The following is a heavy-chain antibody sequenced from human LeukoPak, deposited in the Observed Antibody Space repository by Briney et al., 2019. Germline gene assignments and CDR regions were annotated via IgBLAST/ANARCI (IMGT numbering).Heavy chain of an antibody. CDR2: IKQDGREK. Sequence: GGSLRLSCAASGFTFSNYWMSWVRRAPGKGLEWVANIKQDGREKYYVDSVKGRFTISRDNAKNSLYLQMNSLRAEDTAVYYCARALLKYRFASWGQGTLVTVSS. CDR3: ARALLKYRFAS. D-gene: IGHD3-16*01. V-gene: IGHV3-7*03. CDR1: GFTFSNYW. J-gene: IGHJ4*02.